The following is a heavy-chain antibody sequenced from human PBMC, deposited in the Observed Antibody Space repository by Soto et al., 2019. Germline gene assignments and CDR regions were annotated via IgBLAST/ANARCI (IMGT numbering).Heavy chain of an antibody. J-gene: IGHJ3*02. CDR3: ARHRTYYYDSSDAFDI. Sequence: ASVKVSCKASGYTFTSYYMHWVRQAPGQGLEWMGIINPSGGSTSYAQKFQGRVTMTRDTSTSTVYMELSSLRSEDTAVYYCARHRTYYYDSSDAFDIWGQGTMVTVS. D-gene: IGHD3-22*01. V-gene: IGHV1-46*01. CDR1: GYTFTSYY. CDR2: INPSGGST.